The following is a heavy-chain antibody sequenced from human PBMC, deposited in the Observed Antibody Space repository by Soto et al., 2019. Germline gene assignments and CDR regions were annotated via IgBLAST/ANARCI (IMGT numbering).Heavy chain of an antibody. CDR3: AGDAPPRSGIYYGMDV. J-gene: IGHJ6*02. CDR1: GNNFNNYF. D-gene: IGHD3-10*01. CDR2: INPMLRIT. V-gene: IGHV1-69*17. Sequence: QVQLVQSGAEVKKPESSVKVSCKASGNNFNNYFINWVRQVPGQRLEWMGGINPMLRITQYRQQFQGRITVTADRSTGTSYMELSGLESEDTAVYYCAGDAPPRSGIYYGMDVWGQGTTITVSS.